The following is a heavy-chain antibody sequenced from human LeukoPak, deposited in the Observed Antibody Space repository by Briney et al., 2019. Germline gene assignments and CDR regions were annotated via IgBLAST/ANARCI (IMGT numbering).Heavy chain of an antibody. CDR2: ISSSSSTI. D-gene: IGHD6-13*01. V-gene: IGHV3-48*04. CDR3: AKEGSRGPYYYYMDV. J-gene: IGHJ6*03. CDR1: GFTFSSYS. Sequence: GGSLRLSCAASGFTFSSYSMNWVRQAPGKGLEWVSYISSSSSTIYYADSVKGRFTISRDNAKNSLYLQMNSLRAEDTALYYCAKEGSRGPYYYYMDVWGKGTTVTVSS.